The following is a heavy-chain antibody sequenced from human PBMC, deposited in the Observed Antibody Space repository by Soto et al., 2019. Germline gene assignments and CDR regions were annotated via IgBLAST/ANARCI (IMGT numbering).Heavy chain of an antibody. J-gene: IGHJ4*02. V-gene: IGHV3-30*18. Sequence: QVQLVESGGGVVQPGRSLRLSCAASGFTFSSYGMHWVRQAPGKGLEWVAVISYDGSNKYYADSVKGLFTISRDNSKNTLYLQMNSLRAEDTAVYYCAKSDRCSGGSCYLNWYYFDYWGQGTLVTVSS. CDR1: GFTFSSYG. CDR3: AKSDRCSGGSCYLNWYYFDY. CDR2: ISYDGSNK. D-gene: IGHD2-15*01.